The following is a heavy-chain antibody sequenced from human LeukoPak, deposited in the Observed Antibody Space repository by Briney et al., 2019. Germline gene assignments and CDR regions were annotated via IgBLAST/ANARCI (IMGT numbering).Heavy chain of an antibody. CDR2: ISYDGRTK. Sequence: GGSLRLSCAASGFTFINYGIHWVRQAPGKGLEWMAVISYDGRTKYYADSVKGRFTISRDNAKNSLYLQMNSLRAEDTAVYYCARGFYDILTGLGIDYWGQGTLVTVSS. D-gene: IGHD3-9*01. CDR3: ARGFYDILTGLGIDY. CDR1: GFTFINYG. V-gene: IGHV3-30*12. J-gene: IGHJ4*02.